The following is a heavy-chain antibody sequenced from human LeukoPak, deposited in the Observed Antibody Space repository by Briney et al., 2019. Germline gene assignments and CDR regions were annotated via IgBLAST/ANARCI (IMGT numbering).Heavy chain of an antibody. Sequence: SETLSLTCAVYGGSFSGYYWSWIRQPPGKGLEWIGEINHSGSTNYNPSLKSRVAMSVDTSKNQFSLKLSSVTAADTAVYYCARVGGSYYLDYWGQGTLVTVSS. CDR3: ARVGGSYYLDY. CDR1: GGSFSGYY. J-gene: IGHJ4*02. CDR2: INHSGST. V-gene: IGHV4-34*01. D-gene: IGHD1-26*01.